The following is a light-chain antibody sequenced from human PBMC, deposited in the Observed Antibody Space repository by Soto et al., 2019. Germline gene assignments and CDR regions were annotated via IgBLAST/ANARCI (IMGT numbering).Light chain of an antibody. CDR2: EVI. CDR3: SSYSNSNTLV. Sequence: QSVLTQPASVSGSPGQSITISCTGTSSDVGAYNYVSWYQQHPGKAPKLMIYEVINRPSGVSNRFSGSKSGDTASLTISGLQAEDEADYYCSSYSNSNTLVFGTGTKLTVL. CDR1: SSDVGAYNY. V-gene: IGLV2-14*01. J-gene: IGLJ1*01.